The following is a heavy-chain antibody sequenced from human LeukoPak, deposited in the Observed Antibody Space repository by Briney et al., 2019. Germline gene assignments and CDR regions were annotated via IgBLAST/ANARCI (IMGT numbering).Heavy chain of an antibody. J-gene: IGHJ4*02. Sequence: ASVKVSCKASGYTFTGYYMHWVRQAPGQGLEWMGWINPNSGGTNYAQKFQGRVTMTRDTSISTAYMELSRLRSDDTAVYYCAVFGMRSGSYPDIDYWGQGALVTVSS. CDR3: AVFGMRSGSYPDIDY. CDR1: GYTFTGYY. V-gene: IGHV1-2*02. D-gene: IGHD3-10*01. CDR2: INPNSGGT.